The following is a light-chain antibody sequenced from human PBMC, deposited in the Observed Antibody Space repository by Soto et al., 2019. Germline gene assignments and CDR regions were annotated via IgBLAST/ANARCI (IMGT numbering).Light chain of an antibody. CDR2: SNA. J-gene: IGLJ3*02. CDR3: AAWDDSLTAML. CDR1: GSNIGENA. V-gene: IGLV1-44*01. Sequence: QSVLTQPPSASGTSGQTVTISCSGSGSNIGENAVNWYQHLPGTAPQLLIYSNALRPSGGPHRFSGSKSGTAGSLAISGLQSEDEAHYYCAAWDDSLTAMLFGGGTKLTVL.